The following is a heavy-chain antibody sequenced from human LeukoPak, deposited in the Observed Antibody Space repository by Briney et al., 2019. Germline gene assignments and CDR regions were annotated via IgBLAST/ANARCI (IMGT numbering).Heavy chain of an antibody. D-gene: IGHD6-13*01. Sequence: PGGSLRLSCAASGFTFSTYAMSWVRQAPGKGLEWVSAISNSGGTTHYADSVKGRFTISRDNSKSTLYLQMSSLRAEDTAVYYCVKETIAPASQDFDYWGQGTLVTVSS. CDR1: GFTFSTYA. CDR3: VKETIAPASQDFDY. J-gene: IGHJ4*02. CDR2: ISNSGGTT. V-gene: IGHV3-23*01.